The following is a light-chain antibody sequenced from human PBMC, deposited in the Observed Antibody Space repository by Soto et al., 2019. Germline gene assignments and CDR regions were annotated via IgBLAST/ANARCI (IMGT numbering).Light chain of an antibody. CDR2: AAS. J-gene: IGKJ1*01. V-gene: IGKV1-39*01. CDR1: QSISNH. Sequence: DIQMTQSPSSLSASVEDRVIITCRASQSISNHLNWYQQKPGKAPKLLIFAASSLQSGVPSMFSGSRSGPDFTLTISSLQPEDFATYYFQQSYSSPPTFGQGTKVEIK. CDR3: QQSYSSPPT.